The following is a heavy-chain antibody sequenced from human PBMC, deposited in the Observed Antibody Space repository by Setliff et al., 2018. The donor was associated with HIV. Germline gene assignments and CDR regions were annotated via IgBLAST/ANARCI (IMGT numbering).Heavy chain of an antibody. CDR3: ARGNSRRLRVHYYYYYMDV. J-gene: IGHJ6*03. CDR2: IYTSGNT. CDR1: GGSISSGSYY. Sequence: KPSETLSLTCTVSGGSISSGSYYWSWIRQPAGKGLEWIGHIYTSGNTNHNPSLKSRATISVDTSENQFSLKLSSVTAADTAVYYCARGNSRRLRVHYYYYYMDVWGKGTTVTVSS. D-gene: IGHD4-17*01. V-gene: IGHV4-61*09.